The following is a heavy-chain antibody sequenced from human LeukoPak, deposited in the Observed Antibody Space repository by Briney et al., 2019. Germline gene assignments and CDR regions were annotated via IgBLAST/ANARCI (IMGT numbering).Heavy chain of an antibody. CDR1: GASISTYF. D-gene: IGHD3-10*01. CDR2: VYSSGST. CDR3: ARRDYYGSGSPDF. V-gene: IGHV4-4*08. Sequence: PSETLSLTCTVSGASISTYFWSWIRQPPGKGLEWIGYVYSSGSTNYNPSLKSRVTISVDTAKNQVSLKLSSVTAADTAMYYCARRDYYGSGSPDFWGQGTLVTVSS. J-gene: IGHJ4*02.